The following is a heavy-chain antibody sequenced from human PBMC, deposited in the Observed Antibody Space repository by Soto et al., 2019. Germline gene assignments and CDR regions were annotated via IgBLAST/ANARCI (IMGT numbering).Heavy chain of an antibody. Sequence: QVQLQESGPGLVKPSETLSLTCSVSGGSVSTASFYLTWIRQAPGTGLEYIGYIFYTGVTNYNPSLSSRVTIALDPSKNPFSLQLNSMAAADTAVYYCVRVLDSSWYADLWGRGTLVTVSS. D-gene: IGHD3-22*01. CDR2: IFYTGVT. J-gene: IGHJ2*01. V-gene: IGHV4-61*03. CDR3: VRVLDSSWYADL. CDR1: GGSVSTASFY.